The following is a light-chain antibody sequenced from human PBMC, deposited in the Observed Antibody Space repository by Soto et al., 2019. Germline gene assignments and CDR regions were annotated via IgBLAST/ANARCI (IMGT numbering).Light chain of an antibody. CDR3: SSYTSSSTLV. Sequence: QSALTQPASVSGSPGQSITISCTGTNSDIGIYNLVSWYQQHPGKVPKLMIYDVSNRPSGVSNRFSGSKSGNTASLTISGLQAEDEADYYCSSYTSSSTLVFGGGTKLTVL. J-gene: IGLJ2*01. CDR1: NSDIGIYNL. CDR2: DVS. V-gene: IGLV2-14*02.